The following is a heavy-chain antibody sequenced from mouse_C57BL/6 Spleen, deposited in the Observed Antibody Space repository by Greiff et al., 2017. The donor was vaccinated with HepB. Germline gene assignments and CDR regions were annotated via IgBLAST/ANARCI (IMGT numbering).Heavy chain of an antibody. CDR1: GFTFSDYG. CDR3: ARETANWAWFAY. D-gene: IGHD4-1*01. CDR2: ISSGSSTI. V-gene: IGHV5-17*01. J-gene: IGHJ3*01. Sequence: EVKLVASGGGLVKPGGSLKLSCAASGFTFSDYGMHWVRQAPEKGLEWVAYISSGSSTIYYADTVKGRFTISRDNAKNTLFLQMTSLRSEDTAMYYCARETANWAWFAYWGQGTLVTVSA.